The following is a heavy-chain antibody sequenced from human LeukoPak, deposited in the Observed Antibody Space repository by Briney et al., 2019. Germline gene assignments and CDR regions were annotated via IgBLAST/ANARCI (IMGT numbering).Heavy chain of an antibody. CDR3: ARGNWNSPFDY. CDR1: GFSVGSNY. J-gene: IGHJ4*02. D-gene: IGHD1-7*01. CDR2: IYSAGNT. V-gene: IGHV3-53*01. Sequence: PGGSLRLSCAASGFSVGSNYMSWVRQAPGKGLEWVSVIYSAGNTYYADSVKGRFTISRDNSKNTLYLQMNSLRVEDTAVYYCARGNWNSPFDYWGQGTLVTVSS.